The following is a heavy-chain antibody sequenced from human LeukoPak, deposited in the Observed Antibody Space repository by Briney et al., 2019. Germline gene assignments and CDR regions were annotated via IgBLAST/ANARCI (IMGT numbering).Heavy chain of an antibody. D-gene: IGHD6-13*01. CDR2: ISSGSTYT. Sequence: GGSLRLSCAASGFTFSTYNMNWVRQAPGKGLEWVSSISSGSTYTYYADSVKGRFTISSDNAKNSLYLEMNSLRAEDTAVYYCARDAFYSYGSSNWYPGALNIWGQGTMVTVSS. V-gene: IGHV3-21*06. CDR1: GFTFSTYN. J-gene: IGHJ3*02. CDR3: ARDAFYSYGSSNWYPGALNI.